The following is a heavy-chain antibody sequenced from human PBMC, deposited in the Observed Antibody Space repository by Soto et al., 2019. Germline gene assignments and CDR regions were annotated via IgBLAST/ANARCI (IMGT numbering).Heavy chain of an antibody. Sequence: EVQLLESGGGLVQPGGSLRLSFAASGFTFSSYAMRWVRQAPGKGLEWVSAISGNGDSTYNPDSMKGRFTISRDNSKNTLYLQMTSLRAEDTAVYYCARLGSGSYYDYWGQGTLVTVSS. J-gene: IGHJ4*02. CDR3: ARLGSGSYYDY. CDR2: ISGNGDST. D-gene: IGHD1-26*01. V-gene: IGHV3-23*01. CDR1: GFTFSSYA.